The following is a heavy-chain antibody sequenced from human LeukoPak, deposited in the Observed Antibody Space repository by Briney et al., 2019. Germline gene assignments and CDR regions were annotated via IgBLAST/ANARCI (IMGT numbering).Heavy chain of an antibody. J-gene: IGHJ5*02. D-gene: IGHD3-10*01. Sequence: PSETLSLTCTVSGGSISSYYWSWIRQPAGKGLEWIGRIYTSGSTNYNPSLKSRVTMSVDTSKNQFSLKPSSVTAADTAVYYCARDLFIPTTYGSGNNWFDPWGQGTLVTVSS. CDR3: ARDLFIPTTYGSGNNWFDP. V-gene: IGHV4-4*07. CDR1: GGSISSYY. CDR2: IYTSGST.